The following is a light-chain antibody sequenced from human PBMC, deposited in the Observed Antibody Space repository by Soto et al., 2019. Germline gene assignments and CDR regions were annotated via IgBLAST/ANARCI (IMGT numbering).Light chain of an antibody. Sequence: QSVLTQPASVYGSPGESITISCTGTSSDVGGYNHVSWYQQHPGKAPKLMIYDVSNRPSGVSNRFSGSKSGNTASLTISGLQAEDEADYYCSSYTSSSTLYVFGTGTKVTVL. V-gene: IGLV2-14*01. J-gene: IGLJ1*01. CDR1: SSDVGGYNH. CDR3: SSYTSSSTLYV. CDR2: DVS.